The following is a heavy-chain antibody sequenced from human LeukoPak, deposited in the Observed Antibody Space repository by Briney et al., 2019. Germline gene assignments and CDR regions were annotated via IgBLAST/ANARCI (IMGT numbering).Heavy chain of an antibody. CDR3: ARVLNNYGSGSYLYY. V-gene: IGHV4-34*01. D-gene: IGHD3-10*01. CDR2: INHSGST. CDR1: GGSFSGYY. Sequence: PSETLSLTCAVYGGSFSGYYWSWIRQPPGKGLEWIGEINHSGSTNYNPSLKSRVTISVDTYKNQFSLKLSSVTAADTAVYYCARVLNNYGSGSYLYYWGQGTLVTVSS. J-gene: IGHJ4*02.